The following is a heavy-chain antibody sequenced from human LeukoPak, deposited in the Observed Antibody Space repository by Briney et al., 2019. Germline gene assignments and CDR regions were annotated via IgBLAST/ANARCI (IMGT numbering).Heavy chain of an antibody. J-gene: IGHJ4*02. V-gene: IGHV3-48*03. CDR3: AREGNGAARFDY. D-gene: IGHD6-6*01. CDR2: MSSSGSTI. Sequence: GGSLRLSCAASGFTFSNYEINWVRQAPGKGLEWVSYMSSSGSTIYYAGSVKGRFTISRDNAKNSLYLQMDSLRAEDTAVYYCAREGNGAARFDYWGQGTLVTVSS. CDR1: GFTFSNYE.